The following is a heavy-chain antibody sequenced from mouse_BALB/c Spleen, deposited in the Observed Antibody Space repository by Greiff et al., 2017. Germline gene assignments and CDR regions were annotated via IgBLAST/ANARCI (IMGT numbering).Heavy chain of an antibody. CDR1: GFNIKDTY. V-gene: IGHV14-3*02. CDR2: IDPANGNT. CDR3: ARSRYGNPGDY. J-gene: IGHJ2*01. Sequence: VQLKESGAELVKPGASVKLSCTASGFNIKDTYMHWVKQRPEQGLEWIGRIDPANGNTKYDPKFQGKATITADTSSNTAYLQLSSLTSEDTAVYYCARSRYGNPGDYWGQGTTLTVSS. D-gene: IGHD2-10*02.